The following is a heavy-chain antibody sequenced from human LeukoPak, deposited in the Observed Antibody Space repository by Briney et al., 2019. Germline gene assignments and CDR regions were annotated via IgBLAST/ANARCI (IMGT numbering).Heavy chain of an antibody. J-gene: IGHJ6*03. D-gene: IGHD5-18*01. CDR2: MNPNSGNT. Sequence: ASVKVSCKASGYTFTSYDINWVRQATGQGLEWMGWMNPNSGNTGYAQKFQGRATITRNTSISTAYMELSSLRSEDTAVYYCARGVDTANYYYYMDVWGKGTTVTVSS. CDR3: ARGVDTANYYYYMDV. V-gene: IGHV1-8*03. CDR1: GYTFTSYD.